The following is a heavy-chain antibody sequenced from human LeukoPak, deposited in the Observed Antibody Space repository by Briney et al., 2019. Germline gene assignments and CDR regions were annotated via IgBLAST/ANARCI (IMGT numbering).Heavy chain of an antibody. CDR2: IWYDGSNK. D-gene: IGHD3-16*02. CDR1: GFTFSSYG. J-gene: IGHJ4*02. V-gene: IGHV3-33*01. Sequence: PGGSLRLSCAAAGFTFSSYGMHWVRQAPGKGLEWVAVIWYDGSNKYYADSVKGRFTISRDNSKNTLYLQMNSLRAEDTAVYYCARDGTLGDYVWGSYRYTIDYWGQGTLVTVSS. CDR3: ARDGTLGDYVWGSYRYTIDY.